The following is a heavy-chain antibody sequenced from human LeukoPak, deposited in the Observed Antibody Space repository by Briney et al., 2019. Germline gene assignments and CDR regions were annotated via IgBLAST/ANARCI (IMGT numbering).Heavy chain of an antibody. D-gene: IGHD3-9*01. CDR2: ITNSGTTI. Sequence: GGSLRLSCAASGFTFTDYYMSWIRQAPGKGLEWVSYITNSGTTIYYADSVKGRFTISRDNAKNSLYLQMNSLRAEDTAVYYCARDGHYNILTGYFQDWGQGTLVTVSS. CDR3: ARDGHYNILTGYFQD. J-gene: IGHJ1*01. V-gene: IGHV3-11*01. CDR1: GFTFTDYY.